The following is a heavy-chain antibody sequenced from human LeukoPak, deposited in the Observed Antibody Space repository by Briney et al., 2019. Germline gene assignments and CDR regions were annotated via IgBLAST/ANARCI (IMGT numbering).Heavy chain of an antibody. V-gene: IGHV3-64*01. J-gene: IGHJ6*02. CDR3: ARDTPVGAYGMDV. D-gene: IGHD1-26*01. CDR1: GFTFSSYA. CDR2: ISSNGGST. Sequence: GGSLRLSCAASGFTFSSYAMHWVRQAPGKGLEYVSAISSNGGSTYYANSVKGRFTISRDNSKNTLYLQMGSLRAEDMAVYYCARDTPVGAYGMDVWGQGTTVTVSS.